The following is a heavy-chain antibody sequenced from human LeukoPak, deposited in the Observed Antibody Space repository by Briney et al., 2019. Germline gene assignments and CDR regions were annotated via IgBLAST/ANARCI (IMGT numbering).Heavy chain of an antibody. CDR2: ISSSSSYI. D-gene: IGHD3-22*01. CDR3: ARDRLYYDSSGYNY. V-gene: IGHV3-21*01. J-gene: IGHJ4*02. CDR1: GFTFSSYI. Sequence: GGSLRLSCAASGFTFSSYIMNWVRQAPGKGLEWVSSISSSSSYIYYADSVKGRFTISRDNAKNSLYLQMNSLRAEDTAVYYCARDRLYYDSSGYNYWGQGTLVTVSS.